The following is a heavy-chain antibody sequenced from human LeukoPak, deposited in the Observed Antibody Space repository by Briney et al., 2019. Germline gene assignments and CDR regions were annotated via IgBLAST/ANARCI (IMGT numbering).Heavy chain of an antibody. CDR2: ISGSGGNT. J-gene: IGHJ4*02. CDR3: ARDGHYGSGSYDRGAPSGYFDF. D-gene: IGHD3-10*01. CDR1: GFTFSSYA. Sequence: PGGSLRLSCAASGFTFSSYAMTWVRQAPGKGLEWVSTISGSGGNTYYADSVKGRFTISRDNSKNTLYLQMSYLRAEDTAVYYCARDGHYGSGSYDRGAPSGYFDFWGQGTLVTVSS. V-gene: IGHV3-23*01.